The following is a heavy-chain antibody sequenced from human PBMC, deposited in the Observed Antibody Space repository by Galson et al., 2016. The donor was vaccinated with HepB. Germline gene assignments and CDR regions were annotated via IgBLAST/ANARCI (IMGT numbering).Heavy chain of an antibody. V-gene: IGHV3-7*01. CDR3: ARDDSFDI. CDR2: IKQDGSEK. Sequence: KGLEWVANIKQDGSEKNYIDSVRGRFIISRDNAKRSLYLQMDSLRAEDTALYYCARDDSFDIWGQGTMVTVSS. J-gene: IGHJ3*02.